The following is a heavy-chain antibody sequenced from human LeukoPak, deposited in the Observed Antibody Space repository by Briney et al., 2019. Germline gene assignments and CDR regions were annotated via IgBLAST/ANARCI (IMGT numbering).Heavy chain of an antibody. J-gene: IGHJ4*02. D-gene: IGHD4-17*01. CDR1: GGSISSSNYY. CDR2: IYYSGST. CDR3: ARVTTVTNGELYYFDY. Sequence: SETLSLTCTVSGGSISSSNYYWGWIRQPPGKGLDWIGSIYYSGSTYYNPSLKSRVTISVDTSKNQFSLKLSFVTAADTAVYYCARVTTVTNGELYYFDYWGQGTLVTVSS. V-gene: IGHV4-39*07.